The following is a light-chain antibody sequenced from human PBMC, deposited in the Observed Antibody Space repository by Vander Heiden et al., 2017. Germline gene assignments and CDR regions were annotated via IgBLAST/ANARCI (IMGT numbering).Light chain of an antibody. CDR3: SSYAGSNNVV. J-gene: IGLJ2*01. CDR1: SNDVGSNNY. Sequence: QSALPQPPPASGSPGQAATTSCTGTSNDVGSNNYVSWYQQHPGKAPNLMVDEVRKRPSGVPDCFSGSKSGNTAALTVAGLQAEDEAYYYGSSYAGSNNVVFGGGTKLTVL. CDR2: EVR. V-gene: IGLV2-8*01.